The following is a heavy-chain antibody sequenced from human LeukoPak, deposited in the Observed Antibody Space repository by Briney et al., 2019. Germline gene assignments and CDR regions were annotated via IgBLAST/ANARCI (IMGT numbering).Heavy chain of an antibody. CDR3: AGNHYLALKD. Sequence: SETLSLTCAVYGGSFSDKYWSWIRQSPGKGLEWIGEISPSGSTNYNASLKSRVTISVDTSNNQFSLKLSSVTAADTAVYYCAGNHYLALKDWGHGILVTVSS. D-gene: IGHD1-14*01. V-gene: IGHV4-34*01. CDR2: ISPSGST. J-gene: IGHJ4*01. CDR1: GGSFSDKY.